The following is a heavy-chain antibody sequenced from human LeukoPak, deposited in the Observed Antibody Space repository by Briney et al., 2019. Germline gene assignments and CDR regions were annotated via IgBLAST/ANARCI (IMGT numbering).Heavy chain of an antibody. J-gene: IGHJ4*02. V-gene: IGHV4-59*08. CDR3: ARSSGWYWAFGY. D-gene: IGHD6-19*01. Sequence: SSETLSLTCTVSGGSISSDYWSWIRQPPGKGLEWIGCMYHSGSTSYSPSLKSRVTISVDTPKNQFSLKLSSMTAADTAVYYCARSSGWYWAFGYWGQGTLVTVSS. CDR1: GGSISSDY. CDR2: MYHSGST.